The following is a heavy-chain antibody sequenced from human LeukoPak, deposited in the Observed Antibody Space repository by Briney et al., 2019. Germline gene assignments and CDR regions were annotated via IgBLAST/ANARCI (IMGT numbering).Heavy chain of an antibody. CDR1: GGSISSSNW. J-gene: IGHJ4*02. V-gene: IGHV4-4*02. D-gene: IGHD2-2*01. CDR2: IYHSGST. CDR3: AGSSSTSRDGLGY. Sequence: PSGTLSLTCAVSGGSISSSNWWSWVRQPPGKGLEWIGEIYHSGSTNYNPSLKSRVTISVDKSKNQFSLKLSSVTAADTAVYYCAGSSSTSRDGLGYWGQGTLVTVSS.